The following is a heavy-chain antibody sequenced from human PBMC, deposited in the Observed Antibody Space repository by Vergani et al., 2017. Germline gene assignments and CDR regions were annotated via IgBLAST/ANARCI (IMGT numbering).Heavy chain of an antibody. CDR1: GFTFGYYA. CDR3: TRGRLDDSYAYFDY. V-gene: IGHV3-49*04. J-gene: IGHJ4*02. Sequence: EVQLVESGGDLVQPGRSLRLSCTASGFTFGYYAMTWVRQAPGKGLEWVAFIWSKPYGGTTEYAASVKGRFTISRDDSKSIAYLQMSSLKAEDTAVYYCTRGRLDDSYAYFDYWGQGTLVTVSP. CDR2: IWSKPYGGTT. D-gene: IGHD3-16*01.